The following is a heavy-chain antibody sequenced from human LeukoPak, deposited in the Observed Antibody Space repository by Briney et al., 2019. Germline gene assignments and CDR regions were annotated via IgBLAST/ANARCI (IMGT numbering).Heavy chain of an antibody. J-gene: IGHJ4*02. CDR3: ARGLSGTGFDY. V-gene: IGHV4-34*01. D-gene: IGHD6-19*01. Sequence: SETLSLTCAVYGGSFSGYYWSWIRQPPGKGLEWIGEINHSGSTNYNPSLKSRVTMSVDTSKNQFSLKLSSVTAADTAVYYCARGLSGTGFDYWGQGTLVTVSS. CDR1: GGSFSGYY. CDR2: INHSGST.